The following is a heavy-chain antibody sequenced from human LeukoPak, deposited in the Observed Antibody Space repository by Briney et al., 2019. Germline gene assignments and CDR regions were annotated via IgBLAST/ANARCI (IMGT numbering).Heavy chain of an antibody. CDR3: ARDPIRITMIVVPRWAFDI. Sequence: SETLSLTCAVSGDSVSSSAYHWGWVRQTPGKGLEWIGSIYYSGSTYCNPSLKSRVTISVDTSKNQFSLKLSSVTAADTAVYYCARDPIRITMIVVPRWAFDIWGQGTMVTVSS. J-gene: IGHJ3*02. V-gene: IGHV4-39*07. CDR2: IYYSGST. CDR1: GDSVSSSAYH. D-gene: IGHD3-22*01.